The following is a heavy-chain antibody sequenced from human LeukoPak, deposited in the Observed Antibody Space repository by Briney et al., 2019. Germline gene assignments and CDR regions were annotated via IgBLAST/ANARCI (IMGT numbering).Heavy chain of an antibody. CDR3: ARVVLRYFDWLSEPFDY. V-gene: IGHV1-18*01. Sequence: ASVKVSCKASGYTFTSYGISWVPQAPGQGLEWMGWISAYNGNTNYAQKLQGRVTMTTDTSTSTAYMELRSLRSDDTAVYYCARVVLRYFDWLSEPFDYWGQGTLVTVSS. D-gene: IGHD3-9*01. J-gene: IGHJ4*02. CDR2: ISAYNGNT. CDR1: GYTFTSYG.